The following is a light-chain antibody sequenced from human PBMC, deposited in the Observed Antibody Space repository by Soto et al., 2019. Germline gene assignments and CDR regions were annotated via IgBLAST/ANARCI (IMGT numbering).Light chain of an antibody. CDR2: STN. Sequence: QTVVTQEPSFSVSPGGTVTLTCGLSSGSVSTTYYPSWYQQTPGQAPRTLIYSTNTRSSGVPDRFSGSILRNKAALTITGAQADDESDYYCVLYMGSGICVFGGGTKLTVL. CDR1: SGSVSTTYY. CDR3: VLYMGSGICV. V-gene: IGLV8-61*01. J-gene: IGLJ3*02.